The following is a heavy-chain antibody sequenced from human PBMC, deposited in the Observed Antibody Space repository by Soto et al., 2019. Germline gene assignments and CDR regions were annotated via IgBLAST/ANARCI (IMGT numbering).Heavy chain of an antibody. V-gene: IGHV5-51*01. CDR2: IYPGDSDT. CDR1: GYSITSYL. J-gene: IGHJ6*03. Sequence: GESLKISCTGSGYSITSYLIGWVRQMPGKGLEWMGIIYPGDSDTRYSPSFQGQVTISADKSISTAYLQWSSLKASDTAMYYCARHLFTSRPIGPYYMDVWGKGTTVTVSS. CDR3: ARHLFTSRPIGPYYMDV. D-gene: IGHD3-10*02.